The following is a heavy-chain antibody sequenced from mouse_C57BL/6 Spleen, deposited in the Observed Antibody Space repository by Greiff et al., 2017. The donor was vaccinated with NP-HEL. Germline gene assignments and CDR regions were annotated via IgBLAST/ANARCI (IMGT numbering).Heavy chain of an antibody. CDR2: IYPRSGNT. V-gene: IGHV1-81*01. CDR1: GYTFTSYG. D-gene: IGHD2-4*01. CDR3: ARNYDFYYAMDY. J-gene: IGHJ4*01. Sequence: QVQLQQSGAELARPGASVKLSCKASGYTFTSYGISWVKQRTGQGLEWIGEIYPRSGNTYYNEKFKGKATLTADKSSSTAYMELRSLTSEYSAVYFCARNYDFYYAMDYWGQGTSVTVSS.